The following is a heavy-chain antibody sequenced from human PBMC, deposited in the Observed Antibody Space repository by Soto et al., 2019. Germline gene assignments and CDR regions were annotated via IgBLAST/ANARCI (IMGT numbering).Heavy chain of an antibody. J-gene: IGHJ4*02. D-gene: IGHD3-22*01. CDR2: ISYDGINT. Sequence: QVQLVESGGGVVQPGRSLRLSCADSGFTFSSYGMHWVRQAPGKGLELLAVISYDGINTHYADSVKGLFTVSRDNSKNMLYLQMNSLRVEDTAVYYCAKDTYYHDTSGYYVFDYWGQGTLVTVSS. CDR1: GFTFSSYG. CDR3: AKDTYYHDTSGYYVFDY. V-gene: IGHV3-30*18.